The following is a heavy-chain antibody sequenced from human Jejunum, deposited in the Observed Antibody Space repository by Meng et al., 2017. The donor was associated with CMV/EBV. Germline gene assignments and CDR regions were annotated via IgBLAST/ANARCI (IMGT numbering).Heavy chain of an antibody. J-gene: IGHJ1*01. Sequence: SLRLSCAASGFTFSNYWMHWVRQAPGKGLVWVSRIGGDGSITNYADSAKGRFTISRDNAKNTLYLQMNSLRDEDTAVYYCINFSSGWHWGQGTLVTVSS. V-gene: IGHV3-74*01. CDR2: IGGDGSIT. D-gene: IGHD6-19*01. CDR1: GFTFSNYW. CDR3: INFSSGWH.